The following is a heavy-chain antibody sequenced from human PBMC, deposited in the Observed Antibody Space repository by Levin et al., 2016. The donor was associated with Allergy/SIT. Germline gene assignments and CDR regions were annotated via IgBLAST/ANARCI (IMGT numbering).Heavy chain of an antibody. CDR2: ISSNGGST. CDR3: LRYDSSGYSS. V-gene: IGHV3-64D*06. Sequence: WIRQPPGKGLEYVSAISSNGGSTYYADSVKGRFTISRDNSKNTLYLQMSSLRAEDTAVYYCLRYDSSGYSSWGQGTLVTVSS. D-gene: IGHD3-22*01. J-gene: IGHJ4*02.